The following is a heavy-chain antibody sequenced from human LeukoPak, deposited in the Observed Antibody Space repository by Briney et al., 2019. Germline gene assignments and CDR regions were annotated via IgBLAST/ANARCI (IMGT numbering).Heavy chain of an antibody. J-gene: IGHJ6*03. CDR1: GGSISSYY. CDR2: IYYSGST. Sequence: SETLSLTCTVSGGSISSYYWSWIRQPPGKGLEWIGYIYYSGSTNYNPSLKSRVTISVDTSKNQFSLKLSSVTAAVTAVYYCARVGLSDYYYYMDVWGKGTTVTVSS. CDR3: ARVGLSDYYYYMDV. D-gene: IGHD3-10*01. V-gene: IGHV4-59*01.